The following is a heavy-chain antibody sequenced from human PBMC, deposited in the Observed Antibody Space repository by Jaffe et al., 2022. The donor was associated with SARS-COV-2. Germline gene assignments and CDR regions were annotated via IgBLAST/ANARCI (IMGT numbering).Heavy chain of an antibody. CDR3: ARAHPDIVVADY. Sequence: EVQLVESGGGLVQPGGSLRLSCAASGFTFSSYEMNWVRQAPGKGLEWVSYISSSGSTIYYADSVKGRFTISRDNAKNSLYLQMNSLRAEDTAVYYCARAHPDIVVADYWGQGTLVTVSS. V-gene: IGHV3-48*03. D-gene: IGHD2-2*01. CDR1: GFTFSSYE. CDR2: ISSSGSTI. J-gene: IGHJ4*02.